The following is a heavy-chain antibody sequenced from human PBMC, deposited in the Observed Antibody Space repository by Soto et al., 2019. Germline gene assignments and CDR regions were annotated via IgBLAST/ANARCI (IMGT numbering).Heavy chain of an antibody. CDR1: GFTFSSYS. J-gene: IGHJ4*02. CDR2: ISSSSSTI. V-gene: IGHV3-48*02. CDR3: ARGIRGGDRGHDY. Sequence: EVQLVESGGGLVQPGGSLRLSCAASGFTFSSYSMKWVRQAPGKGLEWVSYISSSSSTIYYADSVKGRFTISRDNAKNSLYLQMNSLRDEDTAVYYCARGIRGGDRGHDYWGQGTLVTVSS. D-gene: IGHD3-16*01.